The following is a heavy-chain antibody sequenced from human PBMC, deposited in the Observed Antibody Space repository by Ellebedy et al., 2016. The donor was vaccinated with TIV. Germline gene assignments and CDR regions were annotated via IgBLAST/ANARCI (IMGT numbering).Heavy chain of an antibody. CDR3: ARDQETREVRHDPFDI. D-gene: IGHD3-10*01. CDR1: GYSIRSGYY. J-gene: IGHJ3*02. Sequence: MPSETLSLTCTVSGYSIRSGYYWGWIRQPPGKGLEWIGSLFHSGSTFYNPSLKSRVTISVDTSKNQFSLKLTSVTAADTAVYYCARDQETREVRHDPFDIWGQGTLVAVSS. CDR2: LFHSGST. V-gene: IGHV4-38-2*02.